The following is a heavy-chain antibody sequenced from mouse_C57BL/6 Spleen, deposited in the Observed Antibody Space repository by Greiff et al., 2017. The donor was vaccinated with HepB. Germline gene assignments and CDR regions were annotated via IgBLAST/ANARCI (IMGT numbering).Heavy chain of an antibody. CDR1: GYAFSSYW. D-gene: IGHD2-4*01. V-gene: IGHV1-80*01. CDR3: ARRGDYDERAFAY. CDR2: IYPGDGDT. J-gene: IGHJ3*01. Sequence: QVHVKQSGAELVKPGASVKISCKASGYAFSSYWMNWVKQRPGKGLEWIGQIYPGDGDTNYNGKFKGKATLTADKSSSTAYMQLSSLTSEDSAVYFCARRGDYDERAFAYWGQGTLVTVSA.